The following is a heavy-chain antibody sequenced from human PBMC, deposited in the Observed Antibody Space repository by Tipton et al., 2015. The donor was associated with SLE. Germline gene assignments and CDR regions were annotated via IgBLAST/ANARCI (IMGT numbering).Heavy chain of an antibody. CDR1: GGSISSHY. D-gene: IGHD3-22*01. CDR2: IYYSGST. CDR3: ARAPLIITMIVVVHIDAFDI. V-gene: IGHV4-59*06. Sequence: PGLVKPSETLSLTCTVSGGSISSHYWSWIRQHPGKGLEWIGYIYYSGSTYYNPSLKSRVTISVDTSKNQFSLKLSSVTAADTAVYYCARAPLIITMIVVVHIDAFDIWGQGTMVTVSS. J-gene: IGHJ3*02.